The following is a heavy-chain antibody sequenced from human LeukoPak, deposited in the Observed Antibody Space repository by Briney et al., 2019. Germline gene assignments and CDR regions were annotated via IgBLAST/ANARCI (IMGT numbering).Heavy chain of an antibody. V-gene: IGHV3-66*01. CDR2: IYSDGST. Sequence: GGSLRLSCAASGFTVSDNYMSWVRQAPGKGLECVSVIYSDGSTYYADSVKGRFTISRDNSKNTVYLQMNSLRAEDTAVYYCARDPGYSYGYDYWGQGTLVTVSS. CDR1: GFTVSDNY. CDR3: ARDPGYSYGYDY. J-gene: IGHJ4*02. D-gene: IGHD5-18*01.